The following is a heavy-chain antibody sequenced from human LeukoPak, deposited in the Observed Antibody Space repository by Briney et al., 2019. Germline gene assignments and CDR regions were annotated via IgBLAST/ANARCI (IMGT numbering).Heavy chain of an antibody. CDR2: IYTSGST. Sequence: SQTLSLTCTVSGGSISSGSYYWSWIRQPAGKGLEWIGRIYTSGSTNYNPSLKSRVTISVDTSKNQFSLKLSSVTAADTAVYYCASGTRTYYDFWSGQDYFDYWGQGTLVTISS. D-gene: IGHD3-3*01. V-gene: IGHV4-61*02. CDR3: ASGTRTYYDFWSGQDYFDY. CDR1: GGSISSGSYY. J-gene: IGHJ4*02.